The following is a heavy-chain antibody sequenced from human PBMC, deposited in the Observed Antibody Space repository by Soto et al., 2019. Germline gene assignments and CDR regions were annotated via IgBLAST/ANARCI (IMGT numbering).Heavy chain of an antibody. Sequence: QVQLQESGPGLVKPSQTLSLTCTVSGGSISSGDYYWSWIRQPPGKGLEWIGYIYYSGSTYYNPSIKSRVTISVDTSKNQFSLKLSSVTAADTAVYYCAREGYYDFWSGYYLRDWGQGTLVTVSS. CDR3: AREGYYDFWSGYYLRD. V-gene: IGHV4-30-4*01. CDR2: IYYSGST. CDR1: GGSISSGDYY. D-gene: IGHD3-3*01. J-gene: IGHJ4*02.